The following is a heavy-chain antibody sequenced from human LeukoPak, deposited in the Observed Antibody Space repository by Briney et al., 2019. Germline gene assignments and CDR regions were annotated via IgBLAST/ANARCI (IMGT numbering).Heavy chain of an antibody. J-gene: IGHJ3*02. D-gene: IGHD3-10*01. CDR3: ARVAEIFSGTYYFAHVAFDI. CDR1: GFTFSDYF. Sequence: ASVKVSCKTSGFTFSDYFIHWVRQAPGQGLEWMGRIDTKNGGTDYAQKFQRWVTFTRDTSMRTAYMELSRLTYDDTAVYYCARVAEIFSGTYYFAHVAFDIWGLGTMVTVSS. CDR2: IDTKNGGT. V-gene: IGHV1-2*04.